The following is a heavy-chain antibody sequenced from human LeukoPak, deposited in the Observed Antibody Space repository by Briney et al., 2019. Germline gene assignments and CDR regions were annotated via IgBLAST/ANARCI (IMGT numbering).Heavy chain of an antibody. J-gene: IGHJ3*02. CDR3: ARTPLWFGREDAFDI. CDR1: GGSISSYY. V-gene: IGHV4-59*01. D-gene: IGHD3-10*01. CDR2: IYCSGST. Sequence: PSETLSLTCTVSGGSISSYYWSRIRQPPGKGLEWIGHIYCSGSTNYNPSLKSRDTISVDTSKNQFSLKLSSVTAADTAVYYCARTPLWFGREDAFDIWGQGTMVTVSS.